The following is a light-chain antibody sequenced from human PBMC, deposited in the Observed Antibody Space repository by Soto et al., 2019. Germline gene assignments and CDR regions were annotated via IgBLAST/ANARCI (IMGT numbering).Light chain of an antibody. V-gene: IGLV2-8*01. CDR3: QSSQDDFWV. CDR2: EVS. Sequence: QSALTQPPSASGSPGQSVTISCIGTSSDVGGYNYVSWYQQHPGKAPKLMIYEVSKRPSGVPDRFSGSKSGNTASLTVSGLKPEDEADYYCQSSQDDFWVFGGGTKLTVL. J-gene: IGLJ3*02. CDR1: SSDVGGYNY.